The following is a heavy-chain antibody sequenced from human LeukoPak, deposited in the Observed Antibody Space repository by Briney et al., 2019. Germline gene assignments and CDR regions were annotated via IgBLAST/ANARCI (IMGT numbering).Heavy chain of an antibody. V-gene: IGHV1-18*01. Sequence: GASVKVSCKTSGYSENFYGITWVRQVAGQGLEWMGWISAQHGQTEYAPNSQDRVTMTTDTHTNTAYMELRSLRSDDTAVYYCAGSLGYCTSNVCYLKYWGQGTLVTVSS. CDR1: GYSENFYG. D-gene: IGHD2-8*01. CDR3: AGSLGYCTSNVCYLKY. CDR2: ISAQHGQT. J-gene: IGHJ4*02.